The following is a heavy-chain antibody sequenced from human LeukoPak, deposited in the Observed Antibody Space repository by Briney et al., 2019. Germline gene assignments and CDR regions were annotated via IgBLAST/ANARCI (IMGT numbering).Heavy chain of an antibody. CDR2: IRYDGSNK. Sequence: GGSLRLPCAASGFTFSSYGMHWVRQAPGKGLEWVAYIRYDGSNKYYADSVKGRFTVSRDNAKNSLYLQMDSLRAEDTAVYYCAPSLLVPRNVYDSWGQGTLVTVSS. CDR3: APSLLVPRNVYDS. V-gene: IGHV3-30*02. CDR1: GFTFSSYG. J-gene: IGHJ4*02. D-gene: IGHD1-14*01.